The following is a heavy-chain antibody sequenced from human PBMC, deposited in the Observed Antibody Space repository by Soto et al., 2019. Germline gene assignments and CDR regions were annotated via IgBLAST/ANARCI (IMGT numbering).Heavy chain of an antibody. CDR3: ARGNVRGGCLDY. J-gene: IGHJ4*02. CDR2: FNGGNGNI. Sequence: QVQLVQYGAEERKPGASVKVSCKASGYTFSTYAMHWVRRAPGQSLEWMGWFNGGNGNIKYSQKFEGRVTITTDTAASTAYMELNMLRSEDTAVYYCARGNVRGGCLDYWGQGTLVSVSS. V-gene: IGHV1-3*05. CDR1: GYTFSTYA. D-gene: IGHD3-10*01.